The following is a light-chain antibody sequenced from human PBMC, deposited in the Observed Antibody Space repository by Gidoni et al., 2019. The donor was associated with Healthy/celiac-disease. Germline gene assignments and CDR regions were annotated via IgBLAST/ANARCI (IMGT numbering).Light chain of an antibody. CDR2: WAS. CDR3: QQYYSTPQT. J-gene: IGKJ1*01. V-gene: IGKV4-1*01. Sequence: DIVMTPSPDSLAVSLCERATINCKSSQSVLYSSNNKNYLAWYQQKPGHPTKLLIYWASTRESGVPERFSGSGSGKDFTLTISSLKAEDVAVYYCQQYYSTPQTFGQGTKVEIK. CDR1: QSVLYSSNNKNY.